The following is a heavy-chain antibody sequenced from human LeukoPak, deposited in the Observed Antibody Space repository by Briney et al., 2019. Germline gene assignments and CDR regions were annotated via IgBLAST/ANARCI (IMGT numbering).Heavy chain of an antibody. CDR1: GFTFSSYG. CDR3: AKGGYSYGDIDY. J-gene: IGHJ4*02. CDR2: IWYDGSNK. D-gene: IGHD5-18*01. V-gene: IGHV3-30*02. Sequence: GGSLRLSCAASGFTFSSYGMHWVRQAPGKGLEWVAVIWYDGSNKYYADSVKGRFTISRDNSKNTLYLQMNSLRAEDTAVYYCAKGGYSYGDIDYWGQGTLVTVSS.